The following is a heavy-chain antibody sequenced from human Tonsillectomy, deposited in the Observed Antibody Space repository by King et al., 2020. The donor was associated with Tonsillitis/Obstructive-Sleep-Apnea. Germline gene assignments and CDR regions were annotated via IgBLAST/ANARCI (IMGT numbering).Heavy chain of an antibody. V-gene: IGHV4-39*01. D-gene: IGHD2-15*01. Sequence: QLQESGPGLVKPSETLSLTCTVSGGSISSSRYYWGWIRQPPGKGLEWIGSIYYNGSTYYNPSLKSRVTISVDTSKNQFSLKLSSVTAADTAVYYCARLSTYCSGGSCYPSVLGYWGQGTLVTVSS. CDR3: ARLSTYCSGGSCYPSVLGY. CDR1: GGSISSSRYY. CDR2: IYYNGST. J-gene: IGHJ4*02.